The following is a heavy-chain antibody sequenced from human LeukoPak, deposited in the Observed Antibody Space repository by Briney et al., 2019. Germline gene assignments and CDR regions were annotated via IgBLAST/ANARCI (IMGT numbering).Heavy chain of an antibody. CDR2: IYTSGST. V-gene: IGHV4-4*07. Sequence: SETLSLTCTVSGGSISSYYWSWIRQPAGKGLEWIGRIYTSGSTNYNPSLKSRVTISVDKSKNQFSLKLSSVTAVDTAVYYCARAYSSSWYLDYWGQGTLVTVSS. CDR3: ARAYSSSWYLDY. CDR1: GGSISSYY. D-gene: IGHD6-13*01. J-gene: IGHJ4*02.